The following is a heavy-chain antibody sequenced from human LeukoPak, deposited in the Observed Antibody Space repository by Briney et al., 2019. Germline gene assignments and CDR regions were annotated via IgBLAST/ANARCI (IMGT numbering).Heavy chain of an antibody. V-gene: IGHV1-2*02. D-gene: IGHD3-22*01. Sequence: ASVKVSCKASGYTFTGYYMHWVRQAPGQGLEWMGWINPNSGGTNYAQKFQGRVTMTRDTSISTAYMELGRLRSDDTAVYYCAAYYYDSSGYALPYFQHWGQGTLVTVSS. CDR1: GYTFTGYY. CDR2: INPNSGGT. CDR3: AAYYYDSSGYALPYFQH. J-gene: IGHJ1*01.